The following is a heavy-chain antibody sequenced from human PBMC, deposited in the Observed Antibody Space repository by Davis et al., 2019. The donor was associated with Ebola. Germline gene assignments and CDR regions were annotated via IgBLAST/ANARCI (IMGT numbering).Heavy chain of an antibody. Sequence: LSLTCAASGFTFDDYAMHWVRQAPGKGLEWVSGISWNSDSIGYADSVKGRFTISRDNAKNSLYLQMNSLRAEDTALYYCARTAAGTGPFDYWGQGTLVTVSS. V-gene: IGHV3-9*01. CDR1: GFTFDDYA. CDR3: ARTAAGTGPFDY. J-gene: IGHJ4*02. CDR2: ISWNSDSI. D-gene: IGHD6-13*01.